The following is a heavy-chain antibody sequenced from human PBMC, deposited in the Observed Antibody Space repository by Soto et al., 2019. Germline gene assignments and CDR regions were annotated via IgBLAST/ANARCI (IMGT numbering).Heavy chain of an antibody. CDR3: ATGYGDPNCFDY. CDR1: GYTLTELS. Sequence: ASVKVSCKVSGYTLTELSMHWVRQAPGKGLEWMGGFDPEDGETIYAQKFQGRVTMTEDTSTDTAYMELSSLRSEDTAVYYCATGYGDPNCFDYWRRGPLITVCS. CDR2: FDPEDGET. D-gene: IGHD4-17*01. J-gene: IGHJ4*02. V-gene: IGHV1-24*01.